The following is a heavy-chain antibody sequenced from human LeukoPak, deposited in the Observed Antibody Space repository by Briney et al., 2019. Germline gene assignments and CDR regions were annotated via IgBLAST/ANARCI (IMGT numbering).Heavy chain of an antibody. CDR3: AKILGESPRWFDP. Sequence: GGSLKLSCAASGFTFSSYWMHWVRQAPGKGLVWVSRIKNDGSATNYADSVKGRFTISRDNAKNMLYLQMNSLRADDTAVYYCAKILGESPRWFDPWGQGTLVTVSS. CDR1: GFTFSSYW. D-gene: IGHD3-10*01. CDR2: IKNDGSAT. V-gene: IGHV3-74*01. J-gene: IGHJ5*02.